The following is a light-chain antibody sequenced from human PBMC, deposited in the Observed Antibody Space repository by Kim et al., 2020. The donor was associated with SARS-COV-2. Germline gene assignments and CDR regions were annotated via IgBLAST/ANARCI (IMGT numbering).Light chain of an antibody. CDR3: QLYHNSLLI. J-gene: IGKJ4*01. CDR2: GAS. Sequence: AGDRATLSCRASQSVISTHVGWHQQKPGQAPRLLIYGASSRATGIPDRFSGSGSGTDFTLTISRLEPEDSAVYYWQLYHNSLLIFGGGTKVDIK. V-gene: IGKV3-20*01. CDR1: QSVISTH.